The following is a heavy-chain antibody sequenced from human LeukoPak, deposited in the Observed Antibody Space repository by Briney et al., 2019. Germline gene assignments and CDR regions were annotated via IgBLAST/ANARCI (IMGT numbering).Heavy chain of an antibody. D-gene: IGHD3-22*01. CDR3: ATYSSLNRREFQY. V-gene: IGHV3-7*01. Sequence: GGSVRLSCAASGFTFSSYSMNWVRQAPGKGLQWVANIKTDGSEKYYVDSVKGRFTISRDNAKNSLYLQMNSLRAEDTAVYYCATYSSLNRREFQYWGQGTLLTVSS. CDR2: IKTDGSEK. J-gene: IGHJ1*01. CDR1: GFTFSSYS.